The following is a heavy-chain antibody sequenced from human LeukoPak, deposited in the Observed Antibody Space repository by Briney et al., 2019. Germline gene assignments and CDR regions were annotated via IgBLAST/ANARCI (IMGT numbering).Heavy chain of an antibody. CDR2: IIPIFGTA. Sequence: SVKVSCKASGGTFSSYAISWVRQAPGQGLEWMGRIIPIFGTANYAQKFQGRVTITTDESTSTAYMELSSLRSEDTAVYYCAAAGYYGSGSSYDAFDIWGQGTMVTVSS. CDR1: GGTFSSYA. CDR3: AAAGYYGSGSSYDAFDI. J-gene: IGHJ3*02. D-gene: IGHD3-10*01. V-gene: IGHV1-69*05.